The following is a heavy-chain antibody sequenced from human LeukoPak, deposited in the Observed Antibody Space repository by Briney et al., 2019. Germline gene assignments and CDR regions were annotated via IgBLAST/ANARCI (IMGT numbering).Heavy chain of an antibody. CDR1: GGSITDYY. D-gene: IGHD3-10*01. Sequence: SETLSLTCTVSGGSITDYYWNWIRQSPEKGPEWIGYVYYTGTTYYSPSLKSRVAISLDRSKNQFSLNLNSVTAADTAVYYCARSVLWFGDLGYWGQGILVTVSS. J-gene: IGHJ4*02. CDR3: ARSVLWFGDLGY. V-gene: IGHV4-59*03. CDR2: VYYTGTT.